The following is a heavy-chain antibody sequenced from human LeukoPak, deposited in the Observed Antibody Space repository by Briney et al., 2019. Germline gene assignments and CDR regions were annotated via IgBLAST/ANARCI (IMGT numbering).Heavy chain of an antibody. J-gene: IGHJ4*02. D-gene: IGHD3-22*01. CDR1: GFTFSSYA. CDR2: ISGSGDNT. CDR3: AKGSYYDSSGSFYFDY. Sequence: GGSLRLSCAASGFTFSSYAMSWVRQAPGKGLEWVSGISGSGDNTYYADSVKGRFTISRDNSKNTLYVQVNSLGAEDTAAYYCAKGSYYDSSGSFYFDYWGQGTLVTVSS. V-gene: IGHV3-23*01.